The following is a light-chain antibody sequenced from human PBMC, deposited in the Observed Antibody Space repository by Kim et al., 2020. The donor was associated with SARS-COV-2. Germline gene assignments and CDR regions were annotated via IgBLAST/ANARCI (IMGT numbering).Light chain of an antibody. CDR3: QQYRTSPLT. Sequence: EFVLTQSPGTLSSSPGERVTLSCRASQTVRDNYLAWYQHKPGQAPRLLIYDASTRATGIPDRFSGSGSGTDFTLTISRLEPEDFALYYCQQYRTSPLTFGGGTKVDIK. J-gene: IGKJ4*01. CDR2: DAS. V-gene: IGKV3-20*01. CDR1: QTVRDNY.